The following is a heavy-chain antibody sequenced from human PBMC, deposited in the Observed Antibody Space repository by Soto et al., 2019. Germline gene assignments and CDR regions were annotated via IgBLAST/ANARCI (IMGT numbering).Heavy chain of an antibody. CDR2: IYSGGST. CDR1: GFTVSSNY. Sequence: GGSLRLSCAASGFTVSSNYMSWVRQAPGKGLEWVSVIYSGGSTYYADSVKGRFTISRDNSKNTLYLQMNSLRAEDTAVYYCARGRSIRFLEWDPMDVWGKGTTVTVSS. D-gene: IGHD3-3*01. V-gene: IGHV3-66*01. CDR3: ARGRSIRFLEWDPMDV. J-gene: IGHJ6*03.